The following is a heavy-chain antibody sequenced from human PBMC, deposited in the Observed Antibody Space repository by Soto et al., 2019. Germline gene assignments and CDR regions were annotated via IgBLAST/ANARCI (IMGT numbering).Heavy chain of an antibody. CDR3: ARDSVYSSSGYYYYDGMDV. CDR2: IIPIFGTA. CDR1: GGTFSSYA. Sequence: QVQLVQSGAEVKKPGSSVKVSCKASGGTFSSYAISWVRQAPGQGLEWMGGIIPIFGTANYAQKFQGRVTITADESTSTAYMELSSLRAEDTAVYYCARDSVYSSSGYYYYDGMDVWGQGTTVTVSS. V-gene: IGHV1-69*12. J-gene: IGHJ6*02. D-gene: IGHD6-6*01.